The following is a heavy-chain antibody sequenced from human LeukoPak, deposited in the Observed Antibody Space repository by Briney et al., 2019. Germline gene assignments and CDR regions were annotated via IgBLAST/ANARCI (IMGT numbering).Heavy chain of an antibody. V-gene: IGHV3-48*03. J-gene: IGHJ1*01. CDR2: ISSSGSTI. CDR3: ARDSKKVYSTSSTGYFQY. Sequence: GGSLRLSCAASGFTFSSYEMNWVRQAPGKGLEWVSYISSSGSTIYYADSVKGRFTISRDNAKNSLYLQMNSLRAEDTAVYYCARDSKKVYSTSSTGYFQYWGQGTLVTVSS. D-gene: IGHD2-2*01. CDR1: GFTFSSYE.